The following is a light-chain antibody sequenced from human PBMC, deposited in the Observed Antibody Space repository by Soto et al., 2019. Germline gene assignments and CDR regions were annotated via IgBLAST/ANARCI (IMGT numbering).Light chain of an antibody. CDR3: SSYTSSSTRV. Sequence: QSALTQPASVSGSPGQSITISCTGTSSDVGAYGYVSWYQQHPDKAPKLMIYEVSHRPSGVSNRFYGSKSVNTATLTISGLQAEDEADYYCSSYTSSSTRVFGTGTKVTVL. J-gene: IGLJ1*01. CDR1: SSDVGAYGY. V-gene: IGLV2-14*03. CDR2: EVS.